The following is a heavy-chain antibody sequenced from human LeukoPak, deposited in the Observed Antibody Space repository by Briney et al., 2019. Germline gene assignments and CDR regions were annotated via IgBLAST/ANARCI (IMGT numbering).Heavy chain of an antibody. D-gene: IGHD3-22*01. CDR2: INHSGST. V-gene: IGHV4-39*07. Sequence: SETLSLTCTVSGGSISSSSYYWGWIRQPPGNGLEWIGEINHSGSTNYNPSLKSRVTISVDTSKNQFSLKLSSVTAAETAVYYCARGRGWLLLTRAFDIWGQGTMVTVSS. J-gene: IGHJ3*02. CDR1: GGSISSSSYY. CDR3: ARGRGWLLLTRAFDI.